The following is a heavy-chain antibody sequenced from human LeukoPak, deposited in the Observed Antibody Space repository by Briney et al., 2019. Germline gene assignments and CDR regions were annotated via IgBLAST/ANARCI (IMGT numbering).Heavy chain of an antibody. Sequence: SETLSLTCTVSGGSISSSSYYWGWIRQPPGKGLEWIGSIYYSGSTYYNPSLKSRVTISVVTSKNQFSLKLSSVTAADTAVYYCAGDSEIVVVPAEDVWGKGTTVTVSS. D-gene: IGHD2-2*01. V-gene: IGHV4-39*02. CDR1: GGSISSSSYY. J-gene: IGHJ6*04. CDR2: IYYSGST. CDR3: AGDSEIVVVPAEDV.